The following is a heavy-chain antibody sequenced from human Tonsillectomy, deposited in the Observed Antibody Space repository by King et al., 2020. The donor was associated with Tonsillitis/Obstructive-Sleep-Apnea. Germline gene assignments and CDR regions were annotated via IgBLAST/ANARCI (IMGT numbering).Heavy chain of an antibody. J-gene: IGHJ6*03. V-gene: IGHV5-51*01. CDR2: IYPGDSDT. CDR3: ARHTVPPTNLDLGWNYYYMDV. CDR1: GYSFTSYW. D-gene: IGHD2-8*01. Sequence: VQLVESGAEVKKPGESLKISCTGSGYSFTSYWIGWVRQMPGKGLEWMGIIYPGDSDTRYSPSFQGQVTISTDKSISTAYLQWSSLKASDTAMYYCARHTVPPTNLDLGWNYYYMDVWGKGTTVTVSS.